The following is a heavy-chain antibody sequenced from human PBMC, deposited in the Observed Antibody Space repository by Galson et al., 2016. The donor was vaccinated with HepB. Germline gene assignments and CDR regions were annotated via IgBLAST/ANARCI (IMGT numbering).Heavy chain of an antibody. D-gene: IGHD4-23*01. CDR3: ARALGSNSDWYFDL. CDR2: INAGGVST. V-gene: IGHV1-46*01. CDR1: GSTFITYY. Sequence: SVKVSCKASGSTFITYYIHWVRQAPGQGLEWMGVINAGGVSTIYAQKLQGRVTLTRGTPASIVYMELMSLRSDDTAIYYCARALGSNSDWYFDLWGRGTLVSVSS. J-gene: IGHJ2*01.